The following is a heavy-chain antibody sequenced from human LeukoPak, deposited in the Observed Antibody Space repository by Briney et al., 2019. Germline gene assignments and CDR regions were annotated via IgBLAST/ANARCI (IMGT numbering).Heavy chain of an antibody. D-gene: IGHD5-12*01. CDR2: IKNDGSDK. CDR1: GFSFSAAW. V-gene: IGHV3-7*01. CDR3: VNLGYSD. J-gene: IGHJ4*02. Sequence: GGSLRLSCEASGFSFSAAWTTWVRQAPGKGLEWMATIKNDGSDKYYVDSVKGRFTLSRDNAKNLVYLQMNSLRVEDTAVYYCVNLGYSDGGQGTLVTVSS.